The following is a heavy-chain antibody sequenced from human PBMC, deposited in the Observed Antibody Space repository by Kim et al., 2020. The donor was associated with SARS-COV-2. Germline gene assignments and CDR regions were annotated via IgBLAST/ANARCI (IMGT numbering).Heavy chain of an antibody. J-gene: IGHJ4*02. V-gene: IGHV1-69*04. D-gene: IGHD1-7*01. CDR3: ARGDGNGIITGTTFFDY. Sequence: FQGRVTITADKSTSPAYMELSSLRSEDTAVYYCARGDGNGIITGTTFFDYWGQGTLVTVSS.